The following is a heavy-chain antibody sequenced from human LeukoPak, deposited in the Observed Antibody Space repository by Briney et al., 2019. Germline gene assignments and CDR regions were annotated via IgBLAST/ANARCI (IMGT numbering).Heavy chain of an antibody. J-gene: IGHJ4*02. CDR3: ARDTPGYGGDDFDY. V-gene: IGHV3-30*02. CDR1: GFAFSTYG. CDR2: IQAGGDEK. Sequence: GGSLRLSCAASGFAFSTYGMHWVRQAPGKGLEWMTFIQAGGDEKYYAESVKGRFTVSRDNSKNTLYLQMNSLRAEDTAVYYCARDTPGYGGDDFDYWGQGALVTVSS. D-gene: IGHD4-23*01.